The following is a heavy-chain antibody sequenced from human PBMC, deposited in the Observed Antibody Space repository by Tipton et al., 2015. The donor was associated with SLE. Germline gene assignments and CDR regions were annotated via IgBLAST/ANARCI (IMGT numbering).Heavy chain of an antibody. CDR3: ARVAETGNYMDV. CDR2: MFHSWST. CDR1: GYSIGSGYY. V-gene: IGHV4-38-2*01. J-gene: IGHJ6*03. D-gene: IGHD3-10*01. Sequence: TLSLTCDVSGYSIGSGYYWGWIRQPPGKGLEWIASMFHSWSTFYNPSLKSRLTISLDTSKNQFSLKLSSVTAADTAVYYCARVAETGNYMDVWGKGTTVTVSS.